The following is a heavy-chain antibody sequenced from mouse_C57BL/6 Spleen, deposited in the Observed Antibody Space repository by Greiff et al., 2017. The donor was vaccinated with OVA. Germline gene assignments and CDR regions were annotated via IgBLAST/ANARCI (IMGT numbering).Heavy chain of an antibody. Sequence: QVQLQQSGPELVKPGASVKISCKASGYAFSSSWMNWVKQRPGKGLEWIGRIYPGDGDTNYSGKFKGKATLTADKSSSTAYMQLSSLTSEDSAVYFCAMIYYGNYEGGFDYWGQGTTLTVSA. CDR2: IYPGDGDT. D-gene: IGHD2-1*01. V-gene: IGHV1-82*01. CDR1: GYAFSSSW. CDR3: AMIYYGNYEGGFDY. J-gene: IGHJ2*01.